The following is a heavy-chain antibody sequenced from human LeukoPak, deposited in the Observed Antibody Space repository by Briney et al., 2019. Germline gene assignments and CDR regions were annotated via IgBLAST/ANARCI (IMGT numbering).Heavy chain of an antibody. D-gene: IGHD2-15*01. CDR1: GYTLTELS. CDR2: FDPEDGET. Sequence: RRASVKVSCKVSGYTLTELSMHWVRQAPGKGLEWMGGFDPEDGETIYAQKFQGRVTMTEDISTDTAYMELSSLRSEDTAVYYCATGRRGYCSGGSCYRHDYWGQGTLVTVSS. CDR3: ATGRRGYCSGGSCYRHDY. V-gene: IGHV1-24*01. J-gene: IGHJ4*02.